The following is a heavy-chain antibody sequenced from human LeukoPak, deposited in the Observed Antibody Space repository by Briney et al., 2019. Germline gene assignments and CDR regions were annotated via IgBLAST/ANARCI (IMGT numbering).Heavy chain of an antibody. D-gene: IGHD6-13*01. CDR2: FDPEDGET. J-gene: IGHJ4*02. V-gene: IGHV1-24*01. CDR3: ATVGDSSSWYEMR. CDR1: GYTLTELS. Sequence: APVKVSCKVSGYTLTELSMHWVRQAPGKGLEWMGGFDPEDGETIYAQKFQGRVTMTEDTSTDTAYMELSSLRSEDTAVYYCATVGDSSSWYEMRWGQGTLVTVSS.